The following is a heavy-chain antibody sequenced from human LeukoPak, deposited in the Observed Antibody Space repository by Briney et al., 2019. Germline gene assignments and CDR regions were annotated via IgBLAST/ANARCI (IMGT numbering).Heavy chain of an antibody. J-gene: IGHJ3*02. Sequence: PGGSLRLSCAASGFTFSSYSMNWVRQAPGKGLEWVSSISSSSTYIYYADSLKGRFTISRDNAKNSLSLQMNSLRAEDTAVYYCARGDVPGYSSKGGSFDIWGQGTMVTVSS. D-gene: IGHD6-13*01. V-gene: IGHV3-21*01. CDR2: ISSSSTYI. CDR1: GFTFSSYS. CDR3: ARGDVPGYSSKGGSFDI.